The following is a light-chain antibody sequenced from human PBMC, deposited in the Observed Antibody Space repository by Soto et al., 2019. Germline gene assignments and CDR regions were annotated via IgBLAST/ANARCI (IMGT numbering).Light chain of an antibody. CDR3: SSYTSSSTLWV. CDR1: TSNIGRNT. CDR2: SNN. V-gene: IGLV1-44*01. J-gene: IGLJ3*02. Sequence: QSVLTQPPSASGTPGQRITISCSGSTSNIGRNTVNWYQQVPGTAPKLLIYSNNQRPSGVPDRFSGSKSGTSASLAISGLQSEDEADYYCSSYTSSSTLWVFGGGTKLTVL.